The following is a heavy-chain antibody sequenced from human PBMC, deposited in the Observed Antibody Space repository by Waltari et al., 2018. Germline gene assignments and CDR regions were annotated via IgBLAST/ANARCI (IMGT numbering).Heavy chain of an antibody. V-gene: IGHV1-69*05. CDR1: VGTFSSYA. D-gene: IGHD3-10*01. CDR2: INPSFGTA. CDR3: AREREGSGSDLMDY. J-gene: IGHJ4*02. Sequence: QVQLVQSGAGVKKPGSSVKVPCKASVGTFSSYAISWVRPATGQRLEWVGGINPSFGTANYAQKFQGRVTMTTDESTSTADMELSSLRSEDTAVDYCAREREGSGSDLMDYWGQGTLVTVSS.